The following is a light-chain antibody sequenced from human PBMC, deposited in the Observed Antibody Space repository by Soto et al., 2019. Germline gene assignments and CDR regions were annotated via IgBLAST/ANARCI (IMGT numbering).Light chain of an antibody. CDR2: DAS. Sequence: DIQMNQSPSTLPANVGGRVTITCRASQSISSWLAWYQQKPGKAPKLLIYDASSLESGVPSRFSGSGSGTEFTLTISSLQPDDFATYYCQQYNSYWTFGQGTKVDIK. CDR3: QQYNSYWT. J-gene: IGKJ1*01. V-gene: IGKV1-5*01. CDR1: QSISSW.